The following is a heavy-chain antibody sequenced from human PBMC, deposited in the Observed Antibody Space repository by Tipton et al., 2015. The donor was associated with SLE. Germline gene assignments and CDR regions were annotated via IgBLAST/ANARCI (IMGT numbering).Heavy chain of an antibody. CDR2: IYYTGST. J-gene: IGHJ4*02. CDR3: ARLPGDRWLQKTYFDY. D-gene: IGHD5-24*01. Sequence: TLSLTCTVSGGSISSGDYYWSWIRQPPGKGLEWIGYIYYTGSTHYNPSLKSRVTISVDTSKNQFSLKLSSVTAADTAVYYCARLPGDRWLQKTYFDYWGQGTLVTVSS. CDR1: GGSISSGDYY. V-gene: IGHV4-30-4*08.